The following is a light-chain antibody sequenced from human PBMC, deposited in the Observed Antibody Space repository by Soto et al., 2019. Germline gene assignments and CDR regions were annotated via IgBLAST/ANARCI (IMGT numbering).Light chain of an antibody. CDR1: NSNIGSNF. V-gene: IGLV1-47*01. J-gene: IGLJ2*01. Sequence: QSVLTQPPSASGTPGQRVTIACSGSNSNIGSNFVYWYQHLPGTAPKFLIYRNDQRTSGVPDRFSASKSGTSASLIITGLRSEDGAVFYCTAWDASRGVLFGGGTKLT. CDR3: TAWDASRGVL. CDR2: RND.